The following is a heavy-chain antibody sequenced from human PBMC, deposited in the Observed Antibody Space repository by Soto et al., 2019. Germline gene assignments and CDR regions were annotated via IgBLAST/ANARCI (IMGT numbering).Heavy chain of an antibody. J-gene: IGHJ5*02. Sequence: GGSLRLSCVGSGVTFSSYSMSWVRQAPGKGLEWVSHITASGGSTSYADSVKGRFTISRDTSRNTVYLQMNSLRAEDTAVYYCAKDRPDYSGSWYNWFDPWGQGTLVTVSS. V-gene: IGHV3-23*01. D-gene: IGHD6-13*01. CDR2: ITASGGST. CDR1: GVTFSSYS. CDR3: AKDRPDYSGSWYNWFDP.